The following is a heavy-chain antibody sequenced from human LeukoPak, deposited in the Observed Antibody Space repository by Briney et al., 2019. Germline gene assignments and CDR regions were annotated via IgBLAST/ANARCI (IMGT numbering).Heavy chain of an antibody. J-gene: IGHJ4*02. V-gene: IGHV4-34*01. CDR3: ARGLNILDY. CDR1: GGSLSGNH. Sequence: AWETLSLTCAVHGGSLSGNHWSWLRQPPGKGLQWIGQGTHDGVTTYNPFLKSRVTILVDTHRNQVSLKVTSLTAAGTAVYYCARGLNILDYWGQGTLVTVSS. CDR2: GTHDGVT.